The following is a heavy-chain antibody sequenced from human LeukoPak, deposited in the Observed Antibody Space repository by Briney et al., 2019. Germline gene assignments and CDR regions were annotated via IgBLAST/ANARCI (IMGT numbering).Heavy chain of an antibody. CDR2: ISYDGYDK. D-gene: IGHD6-13*01. CDR1: GFTFNDYA. J-gene: IGHJ4*02. Sequence: GRSLRLSCAASGFTFNDYAMYWVRQTPGKGLEWVALISYDGYDKSYADSVRGRFTISRDNSKNTLYLQMDSLRSEDTAVYYCARDFFPIVDSTWYEIGYWGQGTLVTVSS. CDR3: ARDFFPIVDSTWYEIGY. V-gene: IGHV3-30-3*01.